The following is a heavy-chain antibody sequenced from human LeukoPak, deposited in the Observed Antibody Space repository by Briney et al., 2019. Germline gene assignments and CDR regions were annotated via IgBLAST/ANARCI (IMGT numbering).Heavy chain of an antibody. CDR2: IIPIFGTA. D-gene: IGHD3-22*01. Sequence: SVKVSCKASGGTFISYAISWLRQAPGQGLEWMGGIIPIFGTANYAQKLQGRVTITADESTSTAYMELSSLRSEETAVYYCARDYYDSSGDYQPGDYWGQGTLVTVSS. J-gene: IGHJ4*02. V-gene: IGHV1-69*13. CDR1: GGTFISYA. CDR3: ARDYYDSSGDYQPGDY.